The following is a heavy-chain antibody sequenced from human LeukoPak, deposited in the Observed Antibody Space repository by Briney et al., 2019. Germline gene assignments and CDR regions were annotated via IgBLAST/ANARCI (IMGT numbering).Heavy chain of an antibody. V-gene: IGHV4-59*08. J-gene: IGHJ4*02. Sequence: PSETLSLTCTVSGGSITNYYWSWIRQPPGKGLEWIGYVYYSGSTNYNPSLKSRVTISVDTSKNQFSLELSSVTAADTAVYHCAATMVRGVHTHFDYWGQGTLVTVSS. CDR2: VYYSGST. CDR3: AATMVRGVHTHFDY. CDR1: GGSITNYY. D-gene: IGHD3-10*01.